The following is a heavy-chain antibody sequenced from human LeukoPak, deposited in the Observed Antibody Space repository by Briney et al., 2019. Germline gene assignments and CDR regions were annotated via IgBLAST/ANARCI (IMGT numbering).Heavy chain of an antibody. D-gene: IGHD3-3*01. CDR1: GGSISSYY. Sequence: SETLSLTCTVSGGSISSYYWSWIRQPPGKGLEWIGYIYYSGSTNYNPSLKSRVTISVDTSKNQFSLKLSSVTAAGTAVYYCARRSITIPNWFDPWGQGTLVTVSS. V-gene: IGHV4-59*08. J-gene: IGHJ5*02. CDR3: ARRSITIPNWFDP. CDR2: IYYSGST.